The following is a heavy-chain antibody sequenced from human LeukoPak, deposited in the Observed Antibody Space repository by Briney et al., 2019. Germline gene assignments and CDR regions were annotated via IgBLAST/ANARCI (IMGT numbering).Heavy chain of an antibody. CDR3: ARDPSSGWYLKGWFDP. D-gene: IGHD6-19*01. CDR1: GFTFSSYS. J-gene: IGHJ5*02. Sequence: GGSLRLSCAASGFTFSSYSMNWVRQAPGKGLEWVSSITSSSSYIYYADSVKGRFTISRDNAKNSLYLQMNSLRAEDTAVYYCARDPSSGWYLKGWFDPWGQGTLVTVSS. V-gene: IGHV3-21*01. CDR2: ITSSSSYI.